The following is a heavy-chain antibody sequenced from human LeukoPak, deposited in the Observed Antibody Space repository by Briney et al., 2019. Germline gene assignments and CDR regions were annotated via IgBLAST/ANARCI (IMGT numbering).Heavy chain of an antibody. CDR1: GGSFSGYY. J-gene: IGHJ3*02. D-gene: IGHD6-13*01. CDR3: ARVPPRLAAAGTRGFGFDI. CDR2: INHSGST. Sequence: SETLSLPCAVYGGSFSGYYWSWIRQPPGKGLEWIGEINHSGSTNYNPSLKSRVTISVDTSKNQFSLKLSSVTAADTAVYYCARVPPRLAAAGTRGFGFDIWGQGTMVTVSS. V-gene: IGHV4-34*01.